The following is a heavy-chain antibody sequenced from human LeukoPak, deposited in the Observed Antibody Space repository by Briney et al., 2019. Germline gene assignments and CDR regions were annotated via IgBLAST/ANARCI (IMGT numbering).Heavy chain of an antibody. CDR2: IYYSGST. V-gene: IGHV4-39*07. CDR3: ARDIRYTYGYFDL. D-gene: IGHD3-9*01. Sequence: SETLSLTCTVSGGSISSSSYYWGWIRQPPGKGLEWIGSIYYSGSTYYNPSLKSRVTISVDTSKNQFSLKLSSVTAADTAVYYCARDIRYTYGYFDLWGQGTLVTVSS. CDR1: GGSISSSSYY. J-gene: IGHJ4*02.